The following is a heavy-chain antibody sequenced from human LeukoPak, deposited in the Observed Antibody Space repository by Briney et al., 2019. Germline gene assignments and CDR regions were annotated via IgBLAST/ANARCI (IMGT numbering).Heavy chain of an antibody. CDR1: GGSISSGDYY. Sequence: SETLSLTCTVSGGSISSGDYYWSWIRQPPGKGLEWIGYIYYSGSTNYNPSLKSRVTISVDKSKNQFSLKLSSVTAADTAVYYCARAIRVYYYYGMDVWGQGTTVTVSS. CDR2: IYYSGST. D-gene: IGHD2-2*02. CDR3: ARAIRVYYYYGMDV. J-gene: IGHJ6*02. V-gene: IGHV4-30-4*01.